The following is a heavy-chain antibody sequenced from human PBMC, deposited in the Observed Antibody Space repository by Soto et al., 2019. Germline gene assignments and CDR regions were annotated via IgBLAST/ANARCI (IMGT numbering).Heavy chain of an antibody. V-gene: IGHV4-30-2*01. CDR1: GDSISSGGYS. CDR2: IYHSGGT. Sequence: SETLSLTCAVSGDSISSGGYSWNWIRQPPGKGLEWIGYIYHSGGTDYNPSLKSRVTITVDSSNNQFSLKLSSVTAADTAVYYCARDSRSGYYLDYWGQGTLVTVSS. J-gene: IGHJ4*02. CDR3: ARDSRSGYYLDY. D-gene: IGHD3-22*01.